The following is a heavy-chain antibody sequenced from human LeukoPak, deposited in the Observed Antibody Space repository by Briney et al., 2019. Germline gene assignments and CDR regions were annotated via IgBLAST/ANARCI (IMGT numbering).Heavy chain of an antibody. CDR2: INHSGST. Sequence: SETLSLTCAVYGGSFSGYYWSWIRQPPGKGLEWIGEINHSGSTNYDPSLKSRVTISVDTSKNQFSLKLSSVTAADTAVYYCARVSSSGYYFDYWGQGTLVTVSS. J-gene: IGHJ4*02. D-gene: IGHD6-19*01. CDR1: GGSFSGYY. CDR3: ARVSSSGYYFDY. V-gene: IGHV4-34*01.